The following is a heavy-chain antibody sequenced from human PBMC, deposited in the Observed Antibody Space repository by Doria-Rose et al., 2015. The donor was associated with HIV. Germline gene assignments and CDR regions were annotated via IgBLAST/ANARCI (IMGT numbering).Heavy chain of an antibody. CDR3: VMMPHC. V-gene: IGHV4-39*07. D-gene: IGHD3-16*01. Sequence: RPGKGLEWIGSYYSSGRTYYNPSLKSRVTISADTSKNQFSLSRSSLTAADTSVYYCVMMPHCWGQGTLVTVSS. J-gene: IGHJ4*02. CDR2: YYSSGRT.